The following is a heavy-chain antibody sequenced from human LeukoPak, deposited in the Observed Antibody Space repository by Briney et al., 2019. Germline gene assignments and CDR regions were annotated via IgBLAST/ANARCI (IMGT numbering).Heavy chain of an antibody. CDR1: GGSISRYS. CDR3: AVRMPGPQLAKYVGYYFDH. Sequence: PSETLSLTCTISGGSISRYSWSWIRQPPGKGLEWIGYIYSSGTTKFNPSLKSGATISVDTSKNQLALTLSSLRAADTPVYYCAVRMPGPQLAKYVGYYFDHWGEGTLVTVSS. V-gene: IGHV4-4*09. CDR2: IYSSGTT. D-gene: IGHD1-26*01. J-gene: IGHJ4*02.